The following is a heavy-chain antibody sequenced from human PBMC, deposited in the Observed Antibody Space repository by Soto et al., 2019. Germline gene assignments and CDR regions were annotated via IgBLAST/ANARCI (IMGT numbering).Heavy chain of an antibody. CDR3: VRDGTKTLRDWLDP. J-gene: IGHJ5*02. V-gene: IGHV4-4*07. Sequence: SETLSLTCTVSGASISGFYWSWIRKSAGKGLEWIGRIYATGTTDYNPSLKSRVMMSVDTSKKQFSLKLRSVTAADTAVYYCVRDGTKTLRDWLDPWGQRT. D-gene: IGHD1-1*01. CDR2: IYATGTT. CDR1: GASISGFY.